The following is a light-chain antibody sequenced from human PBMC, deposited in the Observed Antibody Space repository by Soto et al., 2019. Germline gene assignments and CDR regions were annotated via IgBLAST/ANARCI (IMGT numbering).Light chain of an antibody. CDR3: SSYSSGTTHVV. V-gene: IGLV2-14*03. CDR2: DVN. CDR1: SSDIGGLFNY. Sequence: QSALTQPASVSGSPGQSITISCTGTSSDIGGLFNYVSWYQQHPGKAPKLIIYDVNDRPSGVSDRFSGSKSGNTASLTISGLQAEDEAAYFCSSYSSGTTHVVFGGGTKETVL. J-gene: IGLJ3*02.